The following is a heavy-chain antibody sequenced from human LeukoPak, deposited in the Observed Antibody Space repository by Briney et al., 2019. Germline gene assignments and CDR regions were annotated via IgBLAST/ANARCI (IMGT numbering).Heavy chain of an antibody. Sequence: ASVKVSCKASEYTFTGYYMHWVRQAPGQGLEWMGRINPNSGGTNYAQKFQGRVTMTRDTSISTAYMELSRLRSDDTAVYYCARDVEMATIGDFDYWGQGTLVTVSS. D-gene: IGHD5-24*01. CDR1: EYTFTGYY. V-gene: IGHV1-2*06. CDR2: INPNSGGT. J-gene: IGHJ4*02. CDR3: ARDVEMATIGDFDY.